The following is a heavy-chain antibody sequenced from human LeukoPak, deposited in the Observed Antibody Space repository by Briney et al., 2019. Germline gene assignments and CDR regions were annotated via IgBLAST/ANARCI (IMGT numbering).Heavy chain of an antibody. Sequence: PSETLSLTCTVSDGSISGYYWSWIRQAPGKGLEWIGYISYSGSTNYKPSLKSRVTISVDTSRNQFSLKLSSVTAADTAIYYCARLTNWQYTQSYYGLDFWGHGTSVTVSS. V-gene: IGHV4-59*01. CDR2: ISYSGST. CDR3: ARLTNWQYTQSYYGLDF. J-gene: IGHJ6*02. D-gene: IGHD1-1*01. CDR1: DGSISGYY.